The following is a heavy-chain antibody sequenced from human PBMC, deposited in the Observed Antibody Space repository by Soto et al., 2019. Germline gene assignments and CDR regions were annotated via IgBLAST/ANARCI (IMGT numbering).Heavy chain of an antibody. Sequence: GGSLRLSCAASGFTFSDYYMSWIRQAPGKGLAGVPYIRSSGSIIYYADSVKGRFTIPRDNAKNSLYLQMNSLRAEDTAVYYCARDVGYYDSDGYFDYWGQGT. J-gene: IGHJ4*02. V-gene: IGHV3-11*01. D-gene: IGHD3-22*01. CDR3: ARDVGYYDSDGYFDY. CDR1: GFTFSDYY. CDR2: IRSSGSII.